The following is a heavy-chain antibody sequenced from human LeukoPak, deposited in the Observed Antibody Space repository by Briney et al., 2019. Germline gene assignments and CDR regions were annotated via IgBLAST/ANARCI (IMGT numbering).Heavy chain of an antibody. J-gene: IGHJ4*02. Sequence: SETLSLTCTVSGGSISSGGYYWSWIRQPPGKGLEWIGYIYHSGSTYYNPSLKSRVTISVDRSKNQFSLKLSSVTAADTAVYYCARATKGNWGSGYWGQGTLVTVSS. CDR3: ARATKGNWGSGY. CDR2: IYHSGST. D-gene: IGHD7-27*01. V-gene: IGHV4-30-2*01. CDR1: GGSISSGGYY.